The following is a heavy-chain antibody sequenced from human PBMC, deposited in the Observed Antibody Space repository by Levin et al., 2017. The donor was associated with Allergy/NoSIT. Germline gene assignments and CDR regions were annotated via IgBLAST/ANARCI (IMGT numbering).Heavy chain of an antibody. D-gene: IGHD1-26*01. CDR2: IKSKTDGGTT. J-gene: IGHJ5*02. V-gene: IGHV3-15*01. CDR1: GFTFSNAW. Sequence: LSLTCAASGFTFSNAWMSWVRQAPGKGLEWVGRIKSKTDGGTTDYAAPVKGRFTISRDDSKNTLYLQMNSLKTEDTAVYYCTTDLEYLIVGATVDWFDPWGQGTLVTVSS. CDR3: TTDLEYLIVGATVDWFDP.